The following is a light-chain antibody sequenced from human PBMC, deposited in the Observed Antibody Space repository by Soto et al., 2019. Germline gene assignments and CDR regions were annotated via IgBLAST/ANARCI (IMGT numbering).Light chain of an antibody. CDR2: DVT. CDR3: CSHAGSTVV. CDR1: SSDVGGYNY. V-gene: IGLV2-8*01. J-gene: IGLJ2*01. Sequence: QSALTQPPSASGSPGQSVTISCTGTSSDVGGYNYVSWFQQHPGGAPELIIYDVTKRPSGVPDRFSGSKSGNTASLTVSGLQAEDEAAYYCCSHAGSTVVFGGGTKLTVL.